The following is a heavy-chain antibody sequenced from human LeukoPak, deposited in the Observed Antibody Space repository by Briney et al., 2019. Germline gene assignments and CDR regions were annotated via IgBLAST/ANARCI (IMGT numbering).Heavy chain of an antibody. CDR1: GGSISSYY. V-gene: IGHV4-4*07. Sequence: SETLSLTCTVSGGSISSYYWSWIRQPAGKGLEWIGRIYTSGSTNYNPSLKSRVTMSVDTSKNQFSLKLSSVTAADTAVYYCARDSNVVVPAASRFDYWGQGTLVTVSS. J-gene: IGHJ4*02. CDR2: IYTSGST. D-gene: IGHD2-2*01. CDR3: ARDSNVVVPAASRFDY.